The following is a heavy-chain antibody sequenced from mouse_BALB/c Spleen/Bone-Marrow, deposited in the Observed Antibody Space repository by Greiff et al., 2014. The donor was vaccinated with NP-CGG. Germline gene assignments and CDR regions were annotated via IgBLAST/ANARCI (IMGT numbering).Heavy chain of an antibody. CDR1: GFNIKDTY. J-gene: IGHJ2*01. CDR3: ARYRLGTYFDY. CDR2: IDPANGNT. Sequence: EVKLMESGAELVKPGASVKLSCTASGFNIKDTYMHWVKQRPEQGLEWIGRIDPANGNTKYDPKFQGKATITADTSSNTAYLQLSSLTSEDTAVYYCARYRLGTYFDYRGQGTALTVSS. D-gene: IGHD2-14*01. V-gene: IGHV14-3*02.